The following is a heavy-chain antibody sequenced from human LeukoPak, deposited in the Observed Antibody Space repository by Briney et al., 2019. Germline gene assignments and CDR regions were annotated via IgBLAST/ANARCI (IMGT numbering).Heavy chain of an antibody. CDR1: GFTFSSYW. J-gene: IGHJ1*01. V-gene: IGHV3-66*04. CDR2: IYSGGST. D-gene: IGHD3-10*01. Sequence: PGGSLRLSCAASGFTFSSYWMSWVRQAPGKGLEWVSVIYSGGSTYYADSVKGRFTISRDNFKNTLYLQMNSLRAEDTAVYYCARPGLWFGGKYFQHWGRGTLVTVSS. CDR3: ARPGLWFGGKYFQH.